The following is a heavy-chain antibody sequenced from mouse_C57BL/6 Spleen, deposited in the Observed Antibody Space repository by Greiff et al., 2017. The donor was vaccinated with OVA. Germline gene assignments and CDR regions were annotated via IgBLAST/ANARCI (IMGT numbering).Heavy chain of an antibody. CDR1: GFTFSSYA. V-gene: IGHV5-9-1*02. Sequence: EVKLMESGEGLVKPGGSLKLSCAASGFTFSSYAMSWVRQTPEKRLEWVAYISSGGDYIYYADTVKGRFTISRDNARNTLYLQMSSLKSEDTAMYYCTRGGTGASRFAYWGQGTLVTVSA. D-gene: IGHD4-1*01. J-gene: IGHJ3*01. CDR2: ISSGGDYI. CDR3: TRGGTGASRFAY.